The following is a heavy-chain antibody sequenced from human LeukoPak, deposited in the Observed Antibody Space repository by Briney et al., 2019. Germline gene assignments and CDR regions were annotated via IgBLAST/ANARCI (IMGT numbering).Heavy chain of an antibody. V-gene: IGHV3-7*05. Sequence: GGSLRLSCAASGFTFSTYWMTWVRQAPGRGLEWMGSIKQDGSEKYYVDSVKGRFTISRDNAKNSLYLQMNSLGAEDTAVYYCARRGTSSSWAHFDYWGQGTLVTVSS. CDR2: IKQDGSEK. CDR3: ARRGTSSSWAHFDY. D-gene: IGHD6-13*01. CDR1: GFTFSTYW. J-gene: IGHJ4*02.